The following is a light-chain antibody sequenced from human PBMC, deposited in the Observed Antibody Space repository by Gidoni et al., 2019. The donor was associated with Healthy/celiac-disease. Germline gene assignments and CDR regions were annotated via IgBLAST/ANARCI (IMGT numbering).Light chain of an antibody. CDR1: QGISSY. J-gene: IGKJ2*01. CDR2: AAS. V-gene: IGKV1-9*01. Sequence: DSQLTQSPSFLSASVGDRVTITCRASQGISSYLAWYQQKQGKAPKLLIYAASTLQSGVPSRFSGSSSGTEFTLTISSLQPEDFATYYCQQLNSYPRTFXQXTKLEIK. CDR3: QQLNSYPRT.